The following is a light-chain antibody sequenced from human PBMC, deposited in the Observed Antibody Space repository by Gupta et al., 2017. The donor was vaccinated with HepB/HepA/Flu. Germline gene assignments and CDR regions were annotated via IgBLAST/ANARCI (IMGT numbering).Light chain of an antibody. CDR2: GAS. CDR1: QSVSSN. CDR3: QQYNNWPPGP. J-gene: IGKJ1*01. Sequence: EIVMTQSPATLSVSPGERATLSCRASQSVSSNLAWYQQKPGQAPRLLIYGASTRATGIPARFSGSGSGTEFTLTISSLQSEDFAVYYCQQYNNWPPGPFAQGTKVEIK. V-gene: IGKV3-15*01.